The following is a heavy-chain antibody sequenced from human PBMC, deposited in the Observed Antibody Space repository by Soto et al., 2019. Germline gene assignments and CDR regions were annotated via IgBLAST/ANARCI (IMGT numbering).Heavy chain of an antibody. CDR1: GGTFSSYA. J-gene: IGHJ5*02. Sequence: ASVKFYCKASGGTFSSYAISWVRQAPGQGLEWMGGIIPIFGTANYSQKFQGRVTITADKSTSTAYMELSSLRSEDTAVYYCASEYSSSYNWFDPWGQGTLVTVSS. CDR2: IIPIFGTA. CDR3: ASEYSSSYNWFDP. D-gene: IGHD6-6*01. V-gene: IGHV1-69*06.